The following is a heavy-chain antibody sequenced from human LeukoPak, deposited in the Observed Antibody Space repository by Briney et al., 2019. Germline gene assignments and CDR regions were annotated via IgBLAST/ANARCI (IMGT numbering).Heavy chain of an antibody. CDR1: GGTFSSYA. CDR2: IIPIFGTA. CDR3: ARALLPQYGFDP. Sequence: SVKVSCKASGGTFSSYAISWVRQAPGQGLEWMGGIIPIFGTANYAQKFQGRVTITADESTSTAYMELSSLRSEDTAVYYCARALLPQYGFDPWGQGTLVTVSS. V-gene: IGHV1-69*13. D-gene: IGHD3-10*01. J-gene: IGHJ5*02.